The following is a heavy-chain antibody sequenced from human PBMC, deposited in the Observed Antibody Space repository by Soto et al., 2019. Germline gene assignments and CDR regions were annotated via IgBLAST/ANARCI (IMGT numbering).Heavy chain of an antibody. CDR1: GFTFSTYS. Sequence: PGGSLRLSCAASGFTFSTYSMNWVRQAPGKGLEWVSYISSSSSTIYYADSVKGRFTISRDNAKNSLYLQMNSLRDEDTAVYYCARDIGRYCSGGSCPANWFDPWGQGTLVTVSS. J-gene: IGHJ5*02. CDR2: ISSSSSTI. CDR3: ARDIGRYCSGGSCPANWFDP. D-gene: IGHD2-15*01. V-gene: IGHV3-48*02.